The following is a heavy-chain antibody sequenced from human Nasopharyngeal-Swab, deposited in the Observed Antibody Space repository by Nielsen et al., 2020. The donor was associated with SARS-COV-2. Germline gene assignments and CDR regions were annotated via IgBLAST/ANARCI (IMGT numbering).Heavy chain of an antibody. J-gene: IGHJ5*02. D-gene: IGHD3-9*01. CDR3: ARHPQYYDILTGYYNSNWFDP. CDR1: GGSISSYY. Sequence: SETLSLTCTVSGGSISSYYWSWIRQPPGKGLEWIGYIYYSGSTNYNPSLKSRVTILVDTSKNQFSLKLSYVTAADTAVYYCARHPQYYDILTGYYNSNWFDPWVQGTLVTVSS. CDR2: IYYSGST. V-gene: IGHV4-59*08.